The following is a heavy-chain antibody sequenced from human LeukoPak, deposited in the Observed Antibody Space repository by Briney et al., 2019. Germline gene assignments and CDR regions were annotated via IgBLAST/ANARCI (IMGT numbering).Heavy chain of an antibody. CDR2: INHSGST. V-gene: IGHV4-34*01. J-gene: IGHJ4*02. CDR1: GGSFSGYY. CDR3: AGGPYNWNYDGFDY. Sequence: KPSETLSLTCAVYGGSFSGYYWSWIRQPPGKGLEWIGEINHSGSTNYNPSLKSRVTISVDTSKNQFSLKLSSVTAADTAVYYCAGGPYNWNYDGFDYWGQGTLVTVSS. D-gene: IGHD1-7*01.